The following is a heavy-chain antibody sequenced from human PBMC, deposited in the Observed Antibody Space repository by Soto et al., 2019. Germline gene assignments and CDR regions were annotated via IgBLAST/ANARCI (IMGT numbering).Heavy chain of an antibody. CDR1: GFTLSSYA. J-gene: IGHJ4*02. CDR2: ISGSGGST. V-gene: IGHV3-23*01. Sequence: GGSLRLSCAASGFTLSSYAMSWVRQAPGKGLEWVSAISGSGGSTYYADSVKGRFTISRDNSKNTLYLQMNSLRAEDTAVYYCAKDTIVLTGRFDYWGQGTLVTVSS. CDR3: AKDTIVLTGRFDY. D-gene: IGHD3-9*01.